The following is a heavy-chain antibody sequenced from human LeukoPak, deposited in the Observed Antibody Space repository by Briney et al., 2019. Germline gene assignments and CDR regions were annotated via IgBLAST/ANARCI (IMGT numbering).Heavy chain of an antibody. V-gene: IGHV4-39*01. CDR1: GGSISSSSYY. Sequence: SETLSLTCTVSGGSISSSSYYWGWLRQPPGKGLEWIGSIYYSGSTYYNPSLKSRVTISVDTSKTQFSLNLSSVPAANTAVYYCAIRGGETSYWYFDLWGRGTLVTVSS. CDR2: IYYSGST. D-gene: IGHD4-17*01. J-gene: IGHJ2*01. CDR3: AIRGGETSYWYFDL.